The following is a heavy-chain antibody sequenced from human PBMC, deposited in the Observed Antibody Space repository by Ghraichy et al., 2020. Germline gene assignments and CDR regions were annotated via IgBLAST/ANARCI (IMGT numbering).Heavy chain of an antibody. CDR3: ARVWYYDSGSYYYYYYGMDV. J-gene: IGHJ6*02. D-gene: IGHD3-10*01. CDR1: GFTFSSYS. Sequence: GGSLRLSCAASGFTFSSYSMNWVRQAPGKGLEWVSSISSSSGYIYYADSVKGRFTISRDNAKNSLYLQMNSLRAEDTAVYYCARVWYYDSGSYYYYYYGMDVCGRGTTVTVSS. CDR2: ISSSSGYI. V-gene: IGHV3-21*01.